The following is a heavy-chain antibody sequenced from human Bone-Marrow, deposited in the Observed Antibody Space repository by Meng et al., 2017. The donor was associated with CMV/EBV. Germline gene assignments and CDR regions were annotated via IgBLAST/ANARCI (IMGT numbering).Heavy chain of an antibody. J-gene: IGHJ6*01. V-gene: IGHV1-69*05. CDR2: IIPIFGTT. Sequence: SVKVSCKASGGTLSSDGISWVRQAPGQGLEWMGGIIPIFGTTNYQQKFLGRISISTDEPMTTVYMELSSLISEDTAVYYCAREANRPTYSRSWPSDGMDVWGQGTTVTGSS. CDR1: GGTLSSDG. D-gene: IGHD6-13*01. CDR3: AREANRPTYSRSWPSDGMDV.